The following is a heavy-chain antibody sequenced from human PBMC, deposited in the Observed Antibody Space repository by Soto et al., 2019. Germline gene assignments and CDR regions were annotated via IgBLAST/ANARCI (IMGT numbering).Heavy chain of an antibody. CDR2: IIPIFGTA. CDR1: GGTFSRYA. J-gene: IGHJ6*02. D-gene: IGHD6-6*01. Sequence: SVKVSCKASGGTFSRYAISGVGQSGLRWLDGMGGIIPIFGTADYAQKFQGRVTITADESTSIAYMELSSLRSEDTAVYYCARSSIAARSYYYYYGMDVWGQGTTVTVSS. CDR3: ARSSIAARSYYYYYGMDV. V-gene: IGHV1-69*13.